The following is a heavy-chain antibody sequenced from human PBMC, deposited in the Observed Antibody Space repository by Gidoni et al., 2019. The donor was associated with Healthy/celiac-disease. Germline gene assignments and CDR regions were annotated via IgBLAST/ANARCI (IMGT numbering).Heavy chain of an antibody. D-gene: IGHD2-2*01. V-gene: IGHV3-9*01. Sequence: EVQLVESGGGLVQPGRSLRLSCAASGFIFDGYALHWVRQAPGKGLELVSGISWNSDTIGYADSVKGRFTISRDNAKNSLYLQMNSLRPEDTALYYCTKDIGYCSSTSCLGFDYWGQGTLVTVSS. CDR3: TKDIGYCSSTSCLGFDY. J-gene: IGHJ4*02. CDR1: GFIFDGYA. CDR2: ISWNSDTI.